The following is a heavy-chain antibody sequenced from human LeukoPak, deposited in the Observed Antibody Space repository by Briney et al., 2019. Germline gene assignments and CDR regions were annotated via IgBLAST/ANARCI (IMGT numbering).Heavy chain of an antibody. V-gene: IGHV3-23*01. CDR3: ATARGGY. CDR2: TSTRCGST. CDR1: AFTLSSYA. Sequence: PGGSLRLSCAASAFTLSSYAMSCGRQAPGKGLEWVSGTSTRCGSTYYADTVKGRFTISRDNSKNTLSLQMTSLRTEDTAVYYCATARGGYWGQGTLVTVSS. D-gene: IGHD2-15*01. J-gene: IGHJ4*02.